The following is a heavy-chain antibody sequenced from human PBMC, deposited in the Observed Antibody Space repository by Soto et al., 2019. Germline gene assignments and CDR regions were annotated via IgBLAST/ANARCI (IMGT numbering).Heavy chain of an antibody. CDR2: ISGSGGST. V-gene: IGHV3-23*01. D-gene: IGHD6-13*01. Sequence: GGSLRLSCAASGFTFSSYAMSWVRQAPGKGLEWVSAISGSGGSTYYADSVKGRFTISRDNSKNTLYLQMNSLRAEDTAVYYYAKRAAAAGTADYYYYYYMDVWGKGTTVTAP. CDR1: GFTFSSYA. J-gene: IGHJ6*03. CDR3: AKRAAAAGTADYYYYYYMDV.